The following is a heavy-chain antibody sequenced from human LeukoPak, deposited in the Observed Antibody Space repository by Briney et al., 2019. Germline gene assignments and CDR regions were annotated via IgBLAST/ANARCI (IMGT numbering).Heavy chain of an antibody. CDR2: ISAYNGNT. J-gene: IGHJ6*03. V-gene: IGHV1-18*01. CDR3: ARGYSYGYFYYYYYMDV. Sequence: GASVKVSCKASGYTFTSYGISWVRQAPGQGLEWMGWISAYNGNTNYAQKLQGRVTMTTDTSTSTAYMELRSLRSDDTAVYYCARGYSYGYFYYYYYMDVWGKGTTVTVPS. D-gene: IGHD5-18*01. CDR1: GYTFTSYG.